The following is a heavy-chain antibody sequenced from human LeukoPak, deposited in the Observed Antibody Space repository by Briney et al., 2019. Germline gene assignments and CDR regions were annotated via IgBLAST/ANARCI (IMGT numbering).Heavy chain of an antibody. D-gene: IGHD4-17*01. J-gene: IGHJ4*02. CDR3: ARIMTTVTTVEY. CDR2: ISSNGGST. CDR1: GFTFSSYA. V-gene: IGHV3-64D*06. Sequence: GGSLRLSCSASGFTFSSYAMHWVRQAPGKGLEYVSAISSNGGSTYYADSVKGRFTISRDNSKNTLYLQISSLRAEDTAVYYCARIMTTVTTVEYWGQGTLVTVSS.